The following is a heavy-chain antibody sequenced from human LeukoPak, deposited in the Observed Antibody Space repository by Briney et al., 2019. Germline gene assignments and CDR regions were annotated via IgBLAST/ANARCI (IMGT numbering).Heavy chain of an antibody. Sequence: ASVKVSCKASGYTFTGYYIHWVRQAPGQGLEWMGWINPNSGGTNYAQKFQGRVTMTRDTSIRTAYMELSRLRSDNTAMYYCARYYIEGRCFDYWGQGTLVTVSS. CDR3: ARYYIEGRCFDY. V-gene: IGHV1-2*02. J-gene: IGHJ4*02. D-gene: IGHD3-10*01. CDR1: GYTFTGYY. CDR2: INPNSGGT.